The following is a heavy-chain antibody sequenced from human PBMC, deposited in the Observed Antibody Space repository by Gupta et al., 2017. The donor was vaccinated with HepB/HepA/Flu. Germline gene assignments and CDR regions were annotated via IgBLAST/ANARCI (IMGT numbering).Heavy chain of an antibody. Sequence: QVELEQSGTEVKKPGSSVKVSCKTSGGTFTAYAISWVRQAPGQGLEWMGGIIPVFGAPEYAQNFKGRVTISADTSTNTAYMEMTSLTSDDTAIYYGARSGESRTAIWLFDHWGQGTLVTVSS. V-gene: IGHV1-69*06. D-gene: IGHD3-10*01. CDR3: ARSGESRTAIWLFDH. J-gene: IGHJ4*02. CDR1: GGTFTAYA. CDR2: IIPVFGAP.